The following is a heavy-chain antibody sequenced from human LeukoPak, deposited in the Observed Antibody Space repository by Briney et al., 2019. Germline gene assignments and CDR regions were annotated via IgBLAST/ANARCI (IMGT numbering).Heavy chain of an antibody. V-gene: IGHV4-4*02. CDR1: GGSISSSNW. D-gene: IGHD3-10*01. Sequence: PSETLSLTCTVSGGSISSSNWWSWVRQPPGKGLEWIGEIYHSGSINYHPSLKSRVTISVDKSKNQFSLKLTSVTAADTAVYYCAKTYGSGSYYYYGMDVWGQGTTVTVSS. J-gene: IGHJ6*02. CDR3: AKTYGSGSYYYYGMDV. CDR2: IYHSGSI.